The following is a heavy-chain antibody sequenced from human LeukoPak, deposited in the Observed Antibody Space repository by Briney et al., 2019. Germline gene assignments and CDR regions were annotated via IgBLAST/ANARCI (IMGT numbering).Heavy chain of an antibody. V-gene: IGHV4-59*01. J-gene: IGHJ4*02. CDR1: GGSISSYY. CDR2: IYYSGST. Sequence: PSETLSLTCTVSGGSISSYYWSWIRQPPGKGLEWIGYIYYSGSTNYNPSLKSRVTISVDTSKNQFSLKLSSVTAADTAVYYCARSQSSGWYWNFDYWGQGTLVTVSS. D-gene: IGHD6-19*01. CDR3: ARSQSSGWYWNFDY.